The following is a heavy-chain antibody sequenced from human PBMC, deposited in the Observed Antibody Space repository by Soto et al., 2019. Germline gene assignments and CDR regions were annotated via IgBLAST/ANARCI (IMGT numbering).Heavy chain of an antibody. CDR2: IDAGGGST. J-gene: IGHJ5*02. CDR3: AILNAASGSS. V-gene: IGHV3-23*01. D-gene: IGHD6-25*01. Sequence: EVQLLESGGGLVQPGGSLRLSCTASGFTFSNLAITWVRQAPGKGLEWVSTIDAGGGSTHYADSVKGRFTISRDNSKNTLYLQINSLRAEDTAVYYCAILNAASGSSWGQGSLITVSS. CDR1: GFTFSNLA.